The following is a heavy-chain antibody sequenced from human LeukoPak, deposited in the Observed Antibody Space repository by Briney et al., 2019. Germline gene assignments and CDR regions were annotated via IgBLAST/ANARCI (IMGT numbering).Heavy chain of an antibody. Sequence: SETLSLTCTVSGGSISSYYWSWIRQPPGKGLERIGYIYYSGSTNYNPSLKSRVTISVDTSKNQFSLKLSSVTAADTAVYYCARDGSGWYGMDVWGKGTTVTVSS. V-gene: IGHV4-59*01. D-gene: IGHD6-19*01. J-gene: IGHJ6*04. CDR1: GGSISSYY. CDR3: ARDGSGWYGMDV. CDR2: IYYSGST.